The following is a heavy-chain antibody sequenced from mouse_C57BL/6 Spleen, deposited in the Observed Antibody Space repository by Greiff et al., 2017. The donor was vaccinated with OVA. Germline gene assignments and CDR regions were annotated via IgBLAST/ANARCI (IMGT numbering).Heavy chain of an antibody. V-gene: IGHV1-85*01. CDR3: AREGGGYYGLWEAMDY. CDR2: IYPRDGST. Sequence: QVQLQQSGPELVKPGASVKLSCKASGYTFTSYDINWVKQRPGQGLEWIGWIYPRDGSTKYNEKFKGKATLTVDTSSSTAYMELHSLTSEDSAVYFCAREGGGYYGLWEAMDYWGQGTSVTVSS. J-gene: IGHJ4*01. D-gene: IGHD2-3*01. CDR1: GYTFTSYD.